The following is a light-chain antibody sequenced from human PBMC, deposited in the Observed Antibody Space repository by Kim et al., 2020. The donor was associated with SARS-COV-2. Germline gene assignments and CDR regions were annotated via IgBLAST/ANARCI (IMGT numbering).Light chain of an antibody. J-gene: IGLJ2*01. CDR1: NIGGKS. Sequence: GKTAGITCGGNNIGGKSVPWYQQKPGQAPVLVIYYDSDRPSGIPERFSGSNSGNTATLTISRVEAGDEADYYCQVWDSSSDHPWVFGGGTQLTVL. V-gene: IGLV3-21*04. CDR2: YDS. CDR3: QVWDSSSDHPWV.